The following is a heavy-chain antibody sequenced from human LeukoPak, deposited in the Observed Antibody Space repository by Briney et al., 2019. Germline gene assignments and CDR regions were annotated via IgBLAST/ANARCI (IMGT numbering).Heavy chain of an antibody. J-gene: IGHJ5*02. Sequence: GGSLRLSCATSGFTFSNAWMSWVRQAPGKGLEWVGRIKSKTVGGTTDYAAPVKGRFTISRDDSKNTLYLQMNSLKTEDTAVYYCTTGVLGLKQLVRPWGQGTLVTVSS. D-gene: IGHD6-6*01. V-gene: IGHV3-15*01. CDR3: TTGVLGLKQLVRP. CDR1: GFTFSNAW. CDR2: IKSKTVGGTT.